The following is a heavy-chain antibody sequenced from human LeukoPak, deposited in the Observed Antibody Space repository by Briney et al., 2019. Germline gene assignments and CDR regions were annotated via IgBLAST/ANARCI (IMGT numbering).Heavy chain of an antibody. CDR1: GFTFSSYG. J-gene: IGHJ6*02. CDR3: AKGFNRWWWELLPYYGMDV. V-gene: IGHV3-30*18. D-gene: IGHD1-26*01. Sequence: GGSLRLSCAASGFTFSSYGMHWVRQAPGKGLEWVAVISYDGSNKYYADSVKGRFTISRDNSKNTLYLQMNSLRAEDTAVYDCAKGFNRWWWELLPYYGMDVWGQGTTVTVSS. CDR2: ISYDGSNK.